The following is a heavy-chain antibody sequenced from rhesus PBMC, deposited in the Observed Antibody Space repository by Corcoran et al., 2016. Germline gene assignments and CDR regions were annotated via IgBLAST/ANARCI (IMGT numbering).Heavy chain of an antibody. Sequence: QVQLQESGPGLVKPSETLSLTCAVAGYSISSGYVWGRIRQTPGKGLEWIGRIYGGSGSPYSTPSLKSRVTVSKDTSKTQFSLELSSVTAADTAVYYCARDEGGRIAAFDVWGPGVLVTVSS. CDR2: IYGGSGSP. V-gene: IGHV4-127*01. CDR3: ARDEGGRIAAFDV. CDR1: GYSISSGYV. J-gene: IGHJ5-1*01. D-gene: IGHD6-25*01.